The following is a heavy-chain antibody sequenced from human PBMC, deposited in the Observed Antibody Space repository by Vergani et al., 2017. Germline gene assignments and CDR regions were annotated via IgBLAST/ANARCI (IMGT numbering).Heavy chain of an antibody. D-gene: IGHD3-3*01. CDR2: INPNSGGT. J-gene: IGHJ6*03. CDR1: GYTFTGYY. Sequence: QVQLVQSGAEVKKPGASVKVSCKASGYTFTGYYMHWVRQAPGQGLEWMGWINPNSGGTNYAQKFQGRVTMTRDTSISTAYMELSRLRSDDTAVYYCARDLEGRTIFGVVIISDYYYYYMDVWGKGTTVTVSS. CDR3: ARDLEGRTIFGVVIISDYYYYYMDV. V-gene: IGHV1-2*02.